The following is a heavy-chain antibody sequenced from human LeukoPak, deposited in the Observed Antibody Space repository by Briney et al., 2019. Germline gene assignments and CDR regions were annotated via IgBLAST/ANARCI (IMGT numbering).Heavy chain of an antibody. V-gene: IGHV3-66*01. Sequence: GGSLRLSCAASGFSFSGNYVSWVRQAPGKGLEWVSIVYSGGSTYYADSVKGRFTISRDTSKNTVYLQMNSLRAEDTAVYYCARGLRTLFYFDFWGQGTLVTVAS. CDR2: VYSGGST. CDR1: GFSFSGNY. J-gene: IGHJ4*02. CDR3: ARGLRTLFYFDF.